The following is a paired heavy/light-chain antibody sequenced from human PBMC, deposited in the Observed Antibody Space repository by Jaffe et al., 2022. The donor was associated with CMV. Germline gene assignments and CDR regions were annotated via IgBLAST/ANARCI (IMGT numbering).Light chain of an antibody. CDR1: STDVGGYNY. CDR3: CSYAGDYTFV. Sequence: QSALTQPRSVSGSPGQSVTISCTGISTDVGGYNYISWYQQHPGKAPKLVIYDVNKRPSGVPDRFSGSKSGNTASLTISGFQAEDEADYYCCSYAGDYTFVFGGGTKLTVL. V-gene: IGLV2-11*01. J-gene: IGLJ3*02. CDR2: DVN.
Heavy chain of an antibody. CDR3: ARLGGFSDFSAYRSYFYYFYMDV. CDR1: GYSFATYW. V-gene: IGHV5-51*01. Sequence: EVQLMQSGPEVRKSGESLKISCQSSGYSFATYWIGWVRQVPGKGLEWMGMLYPGGSDIKYSPSFQGQVTLSVDKSINTAYLQWSSLKASDTAMYYCARLGGFSDFSAYRSYFYYFYMDVWGEGTPVTVSS. J-gene: IGHJ6*03. D-gene: IGHD2-15*01. CDR2: LYPGGSDI.